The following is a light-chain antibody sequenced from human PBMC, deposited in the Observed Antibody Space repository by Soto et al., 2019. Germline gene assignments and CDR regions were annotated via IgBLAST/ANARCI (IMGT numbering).Light chain of an antibody. CDR2: AVS. CDR3: SSYTSDRSYV. V-gene: IGLV2-14*01. J-gene: IGLJ1*01. Sequence: QSVLTQPASLSGSPGQSITISCTGTSSDVGLYDYASWYQQHPGKAPQLMIYAVSNRPSGVSNRFSASKSGNTASLFISGLQAEDEADYYGSSYTSDRSYVFGSWTTVTVL. CDR1: SSDVGLYDY.